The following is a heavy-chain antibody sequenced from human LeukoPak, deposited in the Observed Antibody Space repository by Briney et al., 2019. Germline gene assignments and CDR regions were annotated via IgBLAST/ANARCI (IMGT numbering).Heavy chain of an antibody. CDR2: INHSGST. D-gene: IGHD2-2*01. CDR1: GGSFSGYY. Sequence: SETLSLTCAVYGGSFSGYYWSWIRQPPGKGLEWIGEINHSGSTNYNPSLKSRVTISVDTSKNQFSLKLSSVTAADTAVYHCARGPVPAAIDYWGQGTLVTVSS. V-gene: IGHV4-34*01. CDR3: ARGPVPAAIDY. J-gene: IGHJ4*02.